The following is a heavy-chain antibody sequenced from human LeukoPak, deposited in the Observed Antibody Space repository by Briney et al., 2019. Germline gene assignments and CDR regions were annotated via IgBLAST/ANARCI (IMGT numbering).Heavy chain of an antibody. CDR2: INPSGGST. D-gene: IGHD6-19*01. V-gene: IGHV1-46*04. CDR3: ARDLGSGWLDY. CDR1: GYTFTSYY. J-gene: IGHJ4*02. Sequence: ASVRVSCRASGYTFTSYYMHWVRQAPGQGFEWMGIINPSGGSTSYAQKLQGRVTMTRDTSTSTVYMELSSLRSEDTAVYYCARDLGSGWLDYRGQGTLVTVSS.